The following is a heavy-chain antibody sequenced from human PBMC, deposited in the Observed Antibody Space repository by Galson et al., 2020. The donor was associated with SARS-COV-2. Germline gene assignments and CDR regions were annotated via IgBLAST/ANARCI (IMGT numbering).Heavy chain of an antibody. CDR3: VRRTFDV. J-gene: IGHJ3*01. CDR1: GFTFSTYA. CDR2: ISPQGDNT. Sequence: GESLKISCSASGFTFSTYAMNWVRQAPGKGLEYVAAISPQGDNTYYADSVKGRLTISRDNSKNTLYLQMSSLRPEDTAVFYCVRRTFDVWGQGTTVTVSS. V-gene: IGHV3-64D*06.